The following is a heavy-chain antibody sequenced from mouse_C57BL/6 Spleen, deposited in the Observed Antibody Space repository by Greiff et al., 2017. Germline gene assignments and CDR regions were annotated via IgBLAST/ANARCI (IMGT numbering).Heavy chain of an antibody. CDR2: IDPSDSYT. J-gene: IGHJ1*03. D-gene: IGHD1-1*02. CDR3: AREGLGGTTGYFDV. V-gene: IGHV1-50*01. CDR1: GYTFTSYW. Sequence: QVQLQQPGAELVKPGASVKLSCKASGYTFTSYWMQWVKQRPGQGLEWIGEIDPSDSYTNYNQKFKGKATLTVDTSSSTAYMQLSSLTSEDSAVYYCAREGLGGTTGYFDVWGTGTTVTVSS.